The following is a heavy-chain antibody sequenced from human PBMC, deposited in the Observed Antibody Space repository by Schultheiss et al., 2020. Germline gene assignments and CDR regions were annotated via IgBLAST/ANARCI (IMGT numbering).Heavy chain of an antibody. V-gene: IGHV4-59*12. CDR3: ARLIGADSGY. CDR2: IYYSGST. CDR1: GGSISSYY. Sequence: SETLSLTCTVSGGSISSYYWSWIRQPPGKGLEWIGYIYYSGSTNYNPSLKSRVTISVDTSKNQFSLKLSSVTAEDTALYYCARLIGADSGYWGQGTLVTVSS. D-gene: IGHD6-25*01. J-gene: IGHJ4*02.